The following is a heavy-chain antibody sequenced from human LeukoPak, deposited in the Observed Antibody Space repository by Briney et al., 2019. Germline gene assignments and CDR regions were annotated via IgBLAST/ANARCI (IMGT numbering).Heavy chain of an antibody. J-gene: IGHJ4*02. CDR3: ARVRQYSSGWIDY. Sequence: SETLSLTCTVSGGSISSSSYYWGWIRQPPGKGLEWIGSIYYSGSTYYNPSLKSRVTISVDTSKNKFSLKLSSVTAADTAVYYCARVRQYSSGWIDYWGQGTLVTVSS. D-gene: IGHD6-19*01. CDR1: GGSISSSSYY. CDR2: IYYSGST. V-gene: IGHV4-39*01.